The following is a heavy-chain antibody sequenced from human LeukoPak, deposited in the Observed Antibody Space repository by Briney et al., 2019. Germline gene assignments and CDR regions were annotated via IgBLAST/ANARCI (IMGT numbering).Heavy chain of an antibody. J-gene: IGHJ4*02. Sequence: VASVKVSCKASGGTFSAYTMSWVRQAPGRGLEWMGWIKPNSGGTNYAQKFQGRVTMTRDTSISTAYMELSRLRSDDTAVYYCARSDIYDSSGSDYWGQGTLVTVSS. D-gene: IGHD3-22*01. CDR1: GGTFSAYT. V-gene: IGHV1-2*02. CDR2: IKPNSGGT. CDR3: ARSDIYDSSGSDY.